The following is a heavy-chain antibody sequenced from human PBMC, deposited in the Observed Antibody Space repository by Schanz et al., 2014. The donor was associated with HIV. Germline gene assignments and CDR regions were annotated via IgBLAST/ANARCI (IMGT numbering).Heavy chain of an antibody. Sequence: QVQLVQSGAEVKKPGASVKVSCKASGYTFSNFDINWVRQATGQGLEWMGWMNPNSGNTGYAQKFRGRVTMTRNTSKGTAYMELSSLRSDDTAVYYCARGRRDVSMIVLYWLDPWGQGTLVTVSS. CDR3: ARGRRDVSMIVLYWLDP. CDR1: GYTFSNFD. J-gene: IGHJ5*02. CDR2: MNPNSGNT. D-gene: IGHD3-22*01. V-gene: IGHV1-8*01.